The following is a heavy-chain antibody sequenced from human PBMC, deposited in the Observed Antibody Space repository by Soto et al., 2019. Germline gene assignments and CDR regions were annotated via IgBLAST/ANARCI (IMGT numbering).Heavy chain of an antibody. J-gene: IGHJ4*02. CDR1: GFTFSSYG. D-gene: IGHD3-9*01. CDR2: IWYDGSNK. V-gene: IGHV3-33*01. Sequence: QVQLVESGGGVVQPGRSLRLSCAASGFTFSSYGMHWVRQAPGKGLEWVAVIWYDGSNKYYADSVKGRFTISRDNSKNTLDLQMNSLRAEDTAGYFCVLYYRILSHYLGQGTLVTVSP. CDR3: VLYYRILSHY.